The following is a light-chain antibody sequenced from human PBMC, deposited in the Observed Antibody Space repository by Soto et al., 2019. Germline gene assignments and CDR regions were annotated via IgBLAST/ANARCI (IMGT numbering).Light chain of an antibody. J-gene: IGKJ4*01. CDR3: QLYDTWPPLT. Sequence: EIVLTQSPGTLSLSPGEGGTLSCRASQSISSSYLAWYQQKPGQSPRLLIYAASSRATGIPDRFSGSGSGTDFTLTISRLEPEDFAVYYCQLYDTWPPLTFGGGTKVEIK. V-gene: IGKV3-20*01. CDR1: QSISSSY. CDR2: AAS.